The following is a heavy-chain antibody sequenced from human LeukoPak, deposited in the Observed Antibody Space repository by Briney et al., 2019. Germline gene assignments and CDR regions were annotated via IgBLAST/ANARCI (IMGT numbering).Heavy chain of an antibody. V-gene: IGHV4-38-2*01. Sequence: PSETLSLTCAVSGYSISSGYYRGWIRQPPGKGLEWIGSIYHSGSTYYNPSLKSRVTISVDMSKNHFSLKLSSVTAADTAVYYCARWGREYYDILTRSYYFDYWGQGTLVTVSS. CDR1: GYSISSGYY. CDR3: ARWGREYYDILTRSYYFDY. CDR2: IYHSGST. J-gene: IGHJ4*02. D-gene: IGHD3-9*01.